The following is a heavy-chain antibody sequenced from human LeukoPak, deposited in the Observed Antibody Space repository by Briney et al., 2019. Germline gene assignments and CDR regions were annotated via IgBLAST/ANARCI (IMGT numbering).Heavy chain of an antibody. CDR3: SRIDNWFDP. CDR2: IFYSGST. J-gene: IGHJ5*02. D-gene: IGHD2-15*01. V-gene: IGHV4-39*07. CDR1: SGSISTSNYY. Sequence: SETLSLTCTVSSGSISTSNYYWGWVRQPPGKALEWIGNIFYSGSTYYSPSLKSRVTISVDTSKNQFSLKLSSVTAADTAVYYCSRIDNWFDPWGQGTLVTVSS.